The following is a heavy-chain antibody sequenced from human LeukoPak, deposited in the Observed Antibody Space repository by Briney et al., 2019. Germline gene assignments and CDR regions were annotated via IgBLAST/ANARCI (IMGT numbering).Heavy chain of an antibody. CDR1: GGSISSYY. Sequence: PSETLSLTCTVSGGSISSYYWGWIRQPPGKGLEWIGSIFNSGSTYYNPSLKSRVTISVDTSKNHFSLKLNSVTAADTAVYYCARVSIIGPAADIYWGQGTLVTVSS. D-gene: IGHD2-15*01. V-gene: IGHV4-39*07. J-gene: IGHJ4*02. CDR2: IFNSGST. CDR3: ARVSIIGPAADIY.